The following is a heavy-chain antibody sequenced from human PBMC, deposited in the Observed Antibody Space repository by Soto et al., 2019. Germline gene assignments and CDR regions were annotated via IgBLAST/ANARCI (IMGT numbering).Heavy chain of an antibody. CDR1: GYTFTSHG. V-gene: IGHV1-18*01. CDR2: ISASNGNT. J-gene: IGHJ6*04. CDR3: ARGSAYYDLCLSV. Sequence: GASVKLSCKASGYTFTSHGISWVRQAPGQGLEWMGWISASNGNTNYAQKLQGRVTMTTDTSTSTAYMELRSLRSDDTAVYYCARGSAYYDLCLSVWGRGTTVTVSS. D-gene: IGHD3-3*01.